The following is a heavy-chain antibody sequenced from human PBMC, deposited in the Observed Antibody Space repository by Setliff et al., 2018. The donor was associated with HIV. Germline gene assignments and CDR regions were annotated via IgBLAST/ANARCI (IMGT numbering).Heavy chain of an antibody. V-gene: IGHV4-34*01. CDR3: ARGAPYCNHGICHLFDY. CDR2: INHSGRA. D-gene: IGHD2-8*01. Sequence: LSLTCAVYGESFSGYYWSWIRQPAGKGLEWLGEINHSGRAKYNPSLKSRASISADTSKNQFSLRLTSVTAADTAVYYCARGAPYCNHGICHLFDYWGHGNLVTVSS. CDR1: GESFSGYY. J-gene: IGHJ4*01.